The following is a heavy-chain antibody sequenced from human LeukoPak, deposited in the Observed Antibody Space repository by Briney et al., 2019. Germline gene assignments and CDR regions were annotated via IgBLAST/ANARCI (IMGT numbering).Heavy chain of an antibody. CDR3: VTPPWYSSGWYPFDY. CDR1: GFTFSSYS. D-gene: IGHD6-19*01. V-gene: IGHV3-48*01. Sequence: GGSLRLSCAASGFTFSSYSMNWVRQAPGKGLEWVSYISSSSSTIYYADSVKGRFTISRDNAKNSLYLQMNSLRAEDTAVYYCVTPPWYSSGWYPFDYWGQGTLVTVSS. CDR2: ISSSSSTI. J-gene: IGHJ4*02.